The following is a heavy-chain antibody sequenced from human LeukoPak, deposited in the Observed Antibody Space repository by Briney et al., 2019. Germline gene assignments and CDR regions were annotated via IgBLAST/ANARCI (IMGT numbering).Heavy chain of an antibody. CDR3: AKGLASGWYGGFDY. V-gene: IGHV3-30*18. CDR2: ISYDGSNK. CDR1: GFTFDDYG. J-gene: IGHJ4*02. D-gene: IGHD6-19*01. Sequence: GGSLRLSCAASGFTFDDYGMSWVRQAPGKGLEWVAVISYDGSNKYYADSVKGRFTISRDNSKNTLYLQMNSLRAENTAVYYCAKGLASGWYGGFDYWGQGTLVTVSS.